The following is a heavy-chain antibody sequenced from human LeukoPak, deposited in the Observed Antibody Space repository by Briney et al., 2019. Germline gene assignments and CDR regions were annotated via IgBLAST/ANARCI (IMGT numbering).Heavy chain of an antibody. CDR2: IYWNDDK. CDR3: AHSSQPPPEWLLDHFDY. D-gene: IGHD3-3*01. J-gene: IGHJ4*02. V-gene: IGHV2-5*01. Sequence: SGPTLVKPTQTLTLTCTFSGFSLSTSGVGVGWIRQPPGKALEWLALIYWNDDKRYSPSLKSRLTITKDTSKNQVVLTVTNMDPVDTATYYCAHSSQPPPEWLLDHFDYWGQGTLVTVSS. CDR1: GFSLSTSGVG.